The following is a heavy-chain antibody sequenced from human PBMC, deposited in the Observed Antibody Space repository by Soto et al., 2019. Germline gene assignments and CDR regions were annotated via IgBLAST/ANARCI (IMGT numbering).Heavy chain of an antibody. D-gene: IGHD1-1*01. V-gene: IGHV5-51*01. CDR1: GYTFTSHW. Sequence: GESLKISCTGSGYTFTSHWIGWVRQMPGKGLEWMGIIYPGDYETRYSPSFEGQIFVSVDKSITTAYLQWSSLKASDTAMYFCARHHRNDPGPFDIWGQGTMVTVSS. J-gene: IGHJ3*02. CDR3: ARHHRNDPGPFDI. CDR2: IYPGDYET.